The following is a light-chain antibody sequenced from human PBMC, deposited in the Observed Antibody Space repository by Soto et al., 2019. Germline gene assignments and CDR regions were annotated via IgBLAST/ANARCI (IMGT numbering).Light chain of an antibody. CDR2: DVS. CDR3: CSFSRSFTDYV. J-gene: IGLJ1*01. Sequence: QSALTQPRSVSGSPGHSVTISCTGTSSDVGGYNHVSWYQQHPGKAPKLMISDVSKQPSGVPDRFSGSKSGNTASLTISGLQVEYEADYYCCSFSRSFTDYVFGSGTKLTVL. CDR1: SSDVGGYNH. V-gene: IGLV2-11*01.